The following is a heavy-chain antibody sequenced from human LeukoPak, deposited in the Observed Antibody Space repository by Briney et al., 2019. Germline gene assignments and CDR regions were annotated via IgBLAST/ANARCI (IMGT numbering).Heavy chain of an antibody. D-gene: IGHD3-10*01. CDR1: GYTFTGYY. CDR3: ARGGITMVRGVREWFDP. V-gene: IGHV1-2*02. CDR2: ISPNSGGT. J-gene: IGHJ5*02. Sequence: ASVKVSCKASGYTFTGYYMHWVRQAPGQGLEWMGWISPNSGGTNYAQKFQGRVTMTRDTSISTAYMELSRLRSDDTAVYYCARGGITMVRGVREWFDPWGQGALVTVSS.